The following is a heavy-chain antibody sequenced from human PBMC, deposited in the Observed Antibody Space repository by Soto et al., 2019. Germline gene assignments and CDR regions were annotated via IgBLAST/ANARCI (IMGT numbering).Heavy chain of an antibody. CDR1: GFIFSNYG. CDR2: ISHNGKVQ. J-gene: IGHJ3*02. V-gene: IGHV3-30*18. CDR3: AKESTARVSNMLDM. Sequence: QVQLVQSGGGVVQPGRSLRLSCAASGFIFSNYGMHWVRQAPGKGLVWVAVISHNGKVQYYADSVKGRFTISRDNSKNTLYLQMESVRADDTDAYYCAKESTARVSNMLDMWGQGTMVTVSS. D-gene: IGHD5-18*01.